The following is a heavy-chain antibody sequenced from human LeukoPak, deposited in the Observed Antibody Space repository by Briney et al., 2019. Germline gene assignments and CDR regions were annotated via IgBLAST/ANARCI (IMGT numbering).Heavy chain of an antibody. CDR1: GGSISIANYF. V-gene: IGHV4-61*01. D-gene: IGHD5/OR15-5a*01. J-gene: IGHJ4*02. Sequence: SETLSLTCTVSGGSISIANYFWGWIRQPPGKRLEWIGYIYYSGSTNYNPSLKSRVTISVDTSKNQFSLKLSSVTAADTAVYYCARALTVGVDVDYWGQGTLVTVSS. CDR3: ARALTVGVDVDY. CDR2: IYYSGST.